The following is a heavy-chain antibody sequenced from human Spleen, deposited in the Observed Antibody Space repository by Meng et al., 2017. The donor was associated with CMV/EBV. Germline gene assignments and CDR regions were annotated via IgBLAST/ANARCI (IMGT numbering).Heavy chain of an antibody. J-gene: IGHJ5*02. CDR2: IYYSGST. Sequence: SETLSLTCTVSGDSITGGAYYWTWIRQSPGEGLEWIGYIYYSGSTSYNPSLDSRRRVSISVDTSKNQFSLELTSVTAADTAVYYCARDGAARALAFGWFDPWGQGTLVTVSS. CDR1: GDSITGGAYY. D-gene: IGHD3-16*01. V-gene: IGHV4-30-4*08. CDR3: ARDGAARALAFGWFDP.